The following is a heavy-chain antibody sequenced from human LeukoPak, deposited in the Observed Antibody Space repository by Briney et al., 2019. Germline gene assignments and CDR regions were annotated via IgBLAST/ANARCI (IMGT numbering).Heavy chain of an antibody. CDR2: IYYSGST. Sequence: SETLSLTCTVSGGSISSYYWSWIRQPPGKGLEWIGYIYYSGSTNYNPSLKSRVTISVDTSKNQFSLKVTSVTAADTAVYYCARGAGKKWEFGGQGTLVTVSS. D-gene: IGHD1-26*01. CDR3: ARGAGKKWEF. J-gene: IGHJ4*02. CDR1: GGSISSYY. V-gene: IGHV4-59*12.